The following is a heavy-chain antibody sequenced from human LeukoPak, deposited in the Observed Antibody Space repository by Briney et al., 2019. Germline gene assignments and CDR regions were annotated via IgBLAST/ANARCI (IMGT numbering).Heavy chain of an antibody. CDR3: AGLVGRYSSGLYYYYFDY. Sequence: SGTLSLTCTVSGDSINSLDLWSWVRQPPGKGLEWIGEMYHSGTTHSNPSVKSRVTISIDKSKNKFFLNLSSVTAADTAVYYCAGLVGRYSSGLYYYYFDYWGQGTLVTVSS. CDR1: GDSINSLDL. D-gene: IGHD3-22*01. V-gene: IGHV4-4*02. J-gene: IGHJ4*02. CDR2: MYHSGTT.